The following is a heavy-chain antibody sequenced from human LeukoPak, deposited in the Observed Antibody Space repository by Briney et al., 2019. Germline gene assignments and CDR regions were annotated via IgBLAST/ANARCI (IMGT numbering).Heavy chain of an antibody. CDR1: GFTFSDYY. D-gene: IGHD3-10*01. Sequence: GGSLRLSCAASGFTFSDYYMSWIRQAPGKGLEWVSYISSSGSTIYYADSVKGRFTISRDNAKNSLYLQMNSLRAEDTAVYYCATDDLRERPPFGPPPQTPWGQGTLVTVSS. CDR2: ISSSGSTI. J-gene: IGHJ5*02. CDR3: ATDDLRERPPFGPPPQTP. V-gene: IGHV3-11*01.